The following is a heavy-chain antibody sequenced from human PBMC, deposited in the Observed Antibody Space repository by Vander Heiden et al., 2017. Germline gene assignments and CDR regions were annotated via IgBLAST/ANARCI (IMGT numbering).Heavy chain of an antibody. CDR2: ISWNSGSI. D-gene: IGHD3-9*01. V-gene: IGHV3-9*01. J-gene: IGHJ2*01. Sequence: EVQLVESGGGLVQPGRSLRLSCTASGFTFDDYAMHCVPQAPGKGLEWVSGISWNSGSIAYADSVKGRFTISRDNAKNSLYLQMNSLRAEDTALYYCAKGTLYDILCYFDLWGRGTLVTVSS. CDR1: GFTFDDYA. CDR3: AKGTLYDILCYFDL.